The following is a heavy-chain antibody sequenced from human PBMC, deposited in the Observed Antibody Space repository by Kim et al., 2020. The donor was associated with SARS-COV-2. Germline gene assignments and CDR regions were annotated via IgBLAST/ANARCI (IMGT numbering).Heavy chain of an antibody. CDR1: GFTFSSYW. CDR2: INTAGSTS. CDR3: ARGRSSGWYESDY. D-gene: IGHD6-19*01. J-gene: IGHJ4*02. V-gene: IGHV3-74*01. Sequence: GGSLRLSCAASGFTFSSYWMHWVRQAPGKGLVWVSRINTAGSTSCYAASVKGRFTTTRDTAKTTQYLLMNSLRGDDTAVYYCARGRSSGWYESDYWGQ.